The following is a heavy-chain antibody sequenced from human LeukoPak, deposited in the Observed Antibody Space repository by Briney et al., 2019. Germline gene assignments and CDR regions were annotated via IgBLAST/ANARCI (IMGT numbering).Heavy chain of an antibody. V-gene: IGHV4-61*01. D-gene: IGHD6-13*01. CDR1: GGSVSSGSYY. CDR2: IYYSGST. CDR3: ASDKIAAAAMYYFDY. J-gene: IGHJ4*02. Sequence: SETLSLTCTVSGGSVSSGSYYWRWIRQPPGKGLEWIGYIYYSGSTNYNPSLKSRVTISVDTSKNQFSLKLSSVTAADTAVYYCASDKIAAAAMYYFDYWGQGTLVTVSS.